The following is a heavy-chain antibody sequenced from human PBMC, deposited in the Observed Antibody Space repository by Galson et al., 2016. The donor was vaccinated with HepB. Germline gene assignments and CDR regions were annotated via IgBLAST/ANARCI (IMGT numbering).Heavy chain of an antibody. CDR2: ISTTGSYT. V-gene: IGHV3-11*03. CDR1: GFTFSDYY. Sequence: SLRLSCAASGFTFSDYYMTWVRQAPGKGLEWVSYISTTGSYTNYEDSVKGRFPISRDNAKNSLYLQLNSLRAEDTAVYFCARWNYGGHHYYYYMDVWGKGTTVTVPS. CDR3: ARWNYGGHHYYYYMDV. D-gene: IGHD3-16*01. J-gene: IGHJ6*03.